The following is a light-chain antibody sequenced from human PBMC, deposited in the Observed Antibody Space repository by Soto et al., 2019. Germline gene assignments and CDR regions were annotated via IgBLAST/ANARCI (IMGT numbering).Light chain of an antibody. CDR2: GAS. CDR1: QSVSSSY. Sequence: EIVLTQSPGTLSLSPGERATLSCRASQSVSSSYLAWYQQKPGQAPRLLIYGASSRATGIPDRFSGSGSGTDFTLTISRLEPEDFAVYYCQQYGRPPLTFGGGTKVEIK. CDR3: QQYGRPPLT. J-gene: IGKJ4*01. V-gene: IGKV3-20*01.